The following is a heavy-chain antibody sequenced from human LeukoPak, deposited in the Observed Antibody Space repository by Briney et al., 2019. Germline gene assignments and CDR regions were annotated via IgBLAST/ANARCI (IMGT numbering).Heavy chain of an antibody. CDR3: ARDKGGDSGSLSY. J-gene: IGHJ4*02. Sequence: SETLSLTCTVSGGSINSHYWSWIRQPPGKGLEYIGYIHYSGRTNYNPSLESRVTISVDTSKNQFSLKLSSVTAADTAVYYCARDKGGDSGSLSYWGQGTLVTVSS. V-gene: IGHV4-59*11. CDR1: GGSINSHY. D-gene: IGHD3-10*01. CDR2: IHYSGRT.